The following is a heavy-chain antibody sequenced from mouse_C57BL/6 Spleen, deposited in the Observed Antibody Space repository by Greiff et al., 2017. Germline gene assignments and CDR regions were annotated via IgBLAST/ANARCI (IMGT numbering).Heavy chain of an antibody. V-gene: IGHV1-81*01. CDR1: GYTFTSYG. D-gene: IGHD1-1*01. Sequence: QVHVKQSGAELARPGASVKLSCKASGYTFTSYGISWVKQRTGQGLEWIGEIYPRSGNTYYNEKFKGKATLTADKSSSTAYMELRSLTSEDSAVYFCARGGTITTVDAYWGQGTLVTVSA. J-gene: IGHJ3*01. CDR2: IYPRSGNT. CDR3: ARGGTITTVDAY.